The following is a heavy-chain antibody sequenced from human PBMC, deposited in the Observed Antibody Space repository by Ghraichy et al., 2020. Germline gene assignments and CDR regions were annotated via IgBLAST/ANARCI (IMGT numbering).Heavy chain of an antibody. V-gene: IGHV4-31*03. D-gene: IGHD3-10*01. CDR3: ARERAGELQIDY. CDR1: GGSISSGGYY. Sequence: SETLSLTCTVSGGSISSGGYYWSWIRQHPGKGLEWIGYIYYSGSTYYNPSLKSRVTISVDTSKNQFSLKLSSVTAADTAVYYCARERAGELQIDYWGQGTLVTVSS. J-gene: IGHJ4*02. CDR2: IYYSGST.